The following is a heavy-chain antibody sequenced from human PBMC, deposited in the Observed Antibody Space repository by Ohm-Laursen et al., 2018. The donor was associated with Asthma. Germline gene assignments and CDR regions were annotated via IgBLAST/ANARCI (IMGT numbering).Heavy chain of an antibody. Sequence: SLRLSCAASGFTFSSYAMHWVRQAPGKGLEWVSGISWNSGSIGYADSVKGRFTISRDNAKNSLYLQMNSLRAEDTALYYCAKDIGGYYSWYFDLWGRGTLVTVSS. D-gene: IGHD3-22*01. CDR3: AKDIGGYYSWYFDL. CDR2: ISWNSGSI. V-gene: IGHV3-9*01. J-gene: IGHJ2*01. CDR1: GFTFSSYA.